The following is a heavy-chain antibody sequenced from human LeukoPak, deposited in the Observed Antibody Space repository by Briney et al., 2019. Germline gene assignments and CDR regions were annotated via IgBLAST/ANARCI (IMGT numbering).Heavy chain of an antibody. D-gene: IGHD2-21*01. V-gene: IGHV1-69*13. CDR2: IIPIFGTA. CDR3: ARGNPVVIPHPAVGEHYYYYYMDV. Sequence: ASVKVSCKASGGTFSSYAISWVRQAPGQGLEWMGGIIPIFGTANYAQKFQGRVTITADESTSTAYMELSSLRSEDTAVYYCARGNPVVIPHPAVGEHYYYYYMDVRGKGTTVTVSS. CDR1: GGTFSSYA. J-gene: IGHJ6*03.